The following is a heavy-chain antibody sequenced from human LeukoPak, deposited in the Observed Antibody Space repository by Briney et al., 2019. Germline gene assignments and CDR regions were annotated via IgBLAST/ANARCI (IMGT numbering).Heavy chain of an antibody. V-gene: IGHV4-59*08. CDR2: IYYTGST. CDR3: ATTSGWYGHAY. CDR1: GVSISSYY. J-gene: IGHJ4*02. D-gene: IGHD6-19*01. Sequence: PSETLSLTCTVSGVSISSYYWSWIRQPPGKGLEFLGYIYYTGSTSYNPSLKSRVTISVDTSKNRFSLNLSSVTAADTAMYFCATTSGWYGHAYWGQGSLVTVSS.